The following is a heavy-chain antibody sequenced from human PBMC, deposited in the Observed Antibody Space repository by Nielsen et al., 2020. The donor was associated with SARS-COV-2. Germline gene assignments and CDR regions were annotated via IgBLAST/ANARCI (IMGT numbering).Heavy chain of an antibody. V-gene: IGHV3-33*01. CDR2: IWYDGSNK. CDR1: GFTFSSYS. CDR3: AREGGRKFFDY. J-gene: IGHJ4*02. Sequence: GESLKISCAASGFTFSSYSMHWVRQAPGKGLEWVAVIWYDGSNKYYADSVKGRFTISRDNSKNTLYLQMNSLRAEDTAVYYCAREGGRKFFDYWGQGTLVTVSS. D-gene: IGHD1-1*01.